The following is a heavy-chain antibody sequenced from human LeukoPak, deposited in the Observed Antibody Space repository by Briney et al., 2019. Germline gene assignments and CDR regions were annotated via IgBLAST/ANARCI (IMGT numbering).Heavy chain of an antibody. J-gene: IGHJ3*02. V-gene: IGHV1-2*07. CDR2: INPNSGGT. D-gene: IGHD3-22*01. CDR1: VYTFTCYY. CDR3: ARGDFYYDNAFDI. Sequence: SVKVSCKASVYTFTCYYMDWVRQAPCQGRDWMGWINPNSGGTNYAHKLHGRVTITMHRSSSTPNMYVSMLRPDDTAVYYCARGDFYYDNAFDIWGQGTMVTVSS.